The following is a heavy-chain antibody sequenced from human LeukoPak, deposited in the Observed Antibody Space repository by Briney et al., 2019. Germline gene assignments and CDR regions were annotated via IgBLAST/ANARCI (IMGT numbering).Heavy chain of an antibody. V-gene: IGHV1-2*02. D-gene: IGHD5-18*01. Sequence: GASVKVSFKASGYTFSDYYIHWVRQAPGQGLEWMGWINSNSGNTEYAGAFQGRVTMTRDTSISTFYMDLEGQRPDDKAVYYYASCRRGGYGLDVWDQGTTVTVSS. CDR1: GYTFSDYY. CDR2: INSNSGNT. J-gene: IGHJ6*02. CDR3: ASCRRGGYGLDV.